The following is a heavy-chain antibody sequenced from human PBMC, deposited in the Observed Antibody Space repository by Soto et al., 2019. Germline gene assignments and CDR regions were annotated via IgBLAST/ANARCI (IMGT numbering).Heavy chain of an antibody. Sequence: ASVKVSCKASGYTFTSYAMHWLLQAPGQRLEWMGWINAGNGNTKYSQKFQGRVTITRDTSASTAYMELSSLRSEDTAVYYCARDCSTSPHRMDVWGQGTTVTVSS. V-gene: IGHV1-3*01. CDR3: ARDCSTSPHRMDV. J-gene: IGHJ6*02. CDR1: GYTFTSYA. CDR2: INAGNGNT. D-gene: IGHD2-2*01.